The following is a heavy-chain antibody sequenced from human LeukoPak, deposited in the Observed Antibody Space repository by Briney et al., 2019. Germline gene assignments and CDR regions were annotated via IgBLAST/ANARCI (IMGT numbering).Heavy chain of an antibody. D-gene: IGHD3-22*01. V-gene: IGHV3-30*02. CDR1: GFTFSSYG. Sequence: GGSLRLSCTVSGFTFSSYGMHWVRQAPGKGLEWVAFIRYDGSNKYYADSVKGRFTISRDNSKNTLYLQMNSLRAEDTAVYYCAKGYQGYYYDSSGQIDYWGQGTLVTVSS. J-gene: IGHJ4*02. CDR2: IRYDGSNK. CDR3: AKGYQGYYYDSSGQIDY.